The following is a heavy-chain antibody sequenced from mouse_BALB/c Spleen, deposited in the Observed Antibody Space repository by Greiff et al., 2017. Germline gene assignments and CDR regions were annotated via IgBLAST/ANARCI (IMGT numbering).Heavy chain of an antibody. Sequence: EVKLVESGGGLVKPGGSLKLSCAASGFAFSSYDMSWVRQTPEKRLEWVAYISSGSSTIYYADTVKGRFTISRDNPKNTLFLQMTSLRSEDTAMYYCARTSYSLYAMDYWGQGTSVTVSS. V-gene: IGHV5-12-1*01. CDR3: ARTSYSLYAMDY. J-gene: IGHJ4*01. CDR2: ISSGSSTI. CDR1: GFAFSSYD. D-gene: IGHD5-5*01.